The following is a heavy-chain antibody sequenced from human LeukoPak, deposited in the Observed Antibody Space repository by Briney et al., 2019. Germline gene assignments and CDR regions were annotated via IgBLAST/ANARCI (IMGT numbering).Heavy chain of an antibody. CDR2: IYSGGST. CDR3: ARERHDILTGYYIDYYYYCMDV. CDR1: GFTVSSNY. J-gene: IGHJ6*03. V-gene: IGHV3-53*01. Sequence: GGSMRLSCAASGFTVSSNYMSWVRQAPGKGLEWVSVIYSGGSTYYADSVKGRFTISRDISKNTLYLQMNSLRAEDTAVYYCARERHDILTGYYIDYYYYCMDVWGKGTTVTVSS. D-gene: IGHD3-9*01.